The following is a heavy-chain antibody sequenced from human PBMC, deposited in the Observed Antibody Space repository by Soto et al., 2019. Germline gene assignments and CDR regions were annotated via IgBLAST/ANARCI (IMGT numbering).Heavy chain of an antibody. Sequence: EVQLLESGGGLVQPGGSLRLSCAASGFPLSTYGMSWVRQAPGKELEWVSSITGTGGDTYYADSVKGRFTSSRDNSNNMLYLQMNSLRVEDTAVYYCARIRGYWYGLDVWGQGTTITVSS. CDR3: ARIRGYWYGLDV. CDR1: GFPLSTYG. J-gene: IGHJ6*02. CDR2: ITGTGGDT. V-gene: IGHV3-23*01.